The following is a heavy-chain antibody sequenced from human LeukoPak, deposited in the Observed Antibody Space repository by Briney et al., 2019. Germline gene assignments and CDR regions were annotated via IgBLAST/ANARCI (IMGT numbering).Heavy chain of an antibody. D-gene: IGHD3-16*01. J-gene: IGHJ6*04. CDR2: ISGSGGST. Sequence: QSGGSLRLSCAASGFTFSSYAMSWVRQAPGKGLEWVSAISGSGGSTYYADSVKGRFTISRDNSKNTLYLQMNSLRAEDTAVYYCAKDLNRYLGYYYYGMDVWGKGTTVTVSS. CDR1: GFTFSSYA. V-gene: IGHV3-23*01. CDR3: AKDLNRYLGYYYYGMDV.